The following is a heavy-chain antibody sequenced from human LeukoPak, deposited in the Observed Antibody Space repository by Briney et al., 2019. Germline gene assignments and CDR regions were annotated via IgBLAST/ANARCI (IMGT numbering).Heavy chain of an antibody. D-gene: IGHD1-26*01. Sequence: SETLSLTCTVSGGSISSYYWSWIRQPPGKGLEWIGYIYYSGSTNYSPSLKSRVTISVDTSKNQFSLKLSSVTAADTAVYYCARLGLAGSAGRTYYFDYWGQGTLVTVSS. CDR3: ARLGLAGSAGRTYYFDY. CDR1: GGSISSYY. J-gene: IGHJ4*02. CDR2: IYYSGST. V-gene: IGHV4-59*08.